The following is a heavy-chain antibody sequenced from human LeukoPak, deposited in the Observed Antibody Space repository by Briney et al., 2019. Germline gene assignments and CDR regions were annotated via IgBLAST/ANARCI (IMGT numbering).Heavy chain of an antibody. CDR2: SGTGGDT. CDR1: GYTVSDKP. J-gene: IGHJ4*02. CDR3: AKKTPGNYPYDY. Sequence: GGSLRLSCEASGYTVSDKPMTWVRQAAGKGLEWVSASGTGGDTYYADSVKGRFTISRDNSKNTLYLQMTSLRVGDTAVYYCAKKTPGNYPYDYWGQGTLVTVSP. V-gene: IGHV3-23*01. D-gene: IGHD3-22*01.